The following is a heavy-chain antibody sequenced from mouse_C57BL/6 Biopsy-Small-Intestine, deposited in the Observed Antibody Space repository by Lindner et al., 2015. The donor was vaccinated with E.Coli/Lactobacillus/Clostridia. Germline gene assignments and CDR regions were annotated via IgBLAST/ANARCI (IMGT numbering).Heavy chain of an antibody. D-gene: IGHD1-1*01. J-gene: IGHJ2*01. CDR3: ARGLITTVVATDY. V-gene: IGHV1-81*01. CDR2: IYLGSGNT. Sequence: VQLQESGAELARPGASVKLSCKASGYTFTSYGISWVKQRTGQGLEWIGEIYLGSGNTYYNEKFKGKATLTADKSSSTAYMELRSLTSEDSAVYFCARGLITTVVATDYWGQGTTLTVSS. CDR1: GYTFTSYG.